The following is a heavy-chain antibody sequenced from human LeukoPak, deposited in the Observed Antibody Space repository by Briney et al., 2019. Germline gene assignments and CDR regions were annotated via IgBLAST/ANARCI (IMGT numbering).Heavy chain of an antibody. Sequence: SETLSLTCTVSGGSISSYYWSWIRQPPGKGLEWIGYIYTSGSTNYNSSLKSRVTISVDTSKNQFSLKLSSVTAADTAVYYWARHIGGYSYLCDHGGEGTLVTV. V-gene: IGHV4-4*09. CDR1: GGSISSYY. D-gene: IGHD5-18*01. CDR3: ARHIGGYSYLCDH. J-gene: IGHJ4*02. CDR2: IYTSGST.